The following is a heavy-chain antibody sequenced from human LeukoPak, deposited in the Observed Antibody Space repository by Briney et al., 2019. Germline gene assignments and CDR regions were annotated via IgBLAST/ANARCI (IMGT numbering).Heavy chain of an antibody. CDR3: ARQSRTTLIRGILITDANWFDP. Sequence: SETLSLTCSVSGASISDSHWSWIRQPPGKGLEWIAYISYSGSAKYNPSLQSRVTMSADTSKNHVSLWLTSVTAADTAVYYCARQSRTTLIRGILITDANWFDPWGQGILVTVS. D-gene: IGHD3-10*01. V-gene: IGHV4-59*08. J-gene: IGHJ5*02. CDR2: ISYSGSA. CDR1: GASISDSH.